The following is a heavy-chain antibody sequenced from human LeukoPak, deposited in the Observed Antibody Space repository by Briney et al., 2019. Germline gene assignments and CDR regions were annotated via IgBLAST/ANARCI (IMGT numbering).Heavy chain of an antibody. J-gene: IGHJ3*02. CDR3: ARSPRALLDGFDI. CDR2: IGTAGDT. CDR1: GFTFSYFD. D-gene: IGHD2/OR15-2a*01. Sequence: TGGSLRLSCAASGFTFSYFDMHWVRQATGKGLEWVSSIGTAGDTYYPGSVKGRFTVSRKNAQNSLYLQMNSLRAGDTAVYYRARSPRALLDGFDIWGQGTMVTVSS. V-gene: IGHV3-13*01.